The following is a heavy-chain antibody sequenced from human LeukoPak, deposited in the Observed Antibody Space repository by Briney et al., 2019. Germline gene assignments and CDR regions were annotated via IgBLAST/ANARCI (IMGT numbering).Heavy chain of an antibody. J-gene: IGHJ6*02. CDR1: GFTFSSYA. CDR3: ARGYYGSGSSTLMDV. CDR2: ISGSGGST. V-gene: IGHV3-23*01. Sequence: PGGSLRLSCAASGFTFSSYAMSWVRQAPGKGLEWVSAISGSGGSTYYADSVKGRFTISRDNSKNTLYLQMNSLRAEDTAVYYCARGYYGSGSSTLMDVWGQGTTVTVSS. D-gene: IGHD3-10*01.